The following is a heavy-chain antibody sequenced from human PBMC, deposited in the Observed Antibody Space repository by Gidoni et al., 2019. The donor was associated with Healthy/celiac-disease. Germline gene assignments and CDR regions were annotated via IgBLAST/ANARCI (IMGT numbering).Heavy chain of an antibody. J-gene: IGHJ4*02. CDR3: ASRSGYY. Sequence: QVQLQQWGAGLLKPSETLSLTCAVYGGSFSGYYWSWIRQPTGKGMEWIGEINHSGSTNYHPSLKSRVTISVDTSKNQFSLKLSSVTAADTAVYYCASRSGYYWGQGTLVTVSS. D-gene: IGHD7-27*01. CDR2: INHSGST. CDR1: GGSFSGYY. V-gene: IGHV4-34*01.